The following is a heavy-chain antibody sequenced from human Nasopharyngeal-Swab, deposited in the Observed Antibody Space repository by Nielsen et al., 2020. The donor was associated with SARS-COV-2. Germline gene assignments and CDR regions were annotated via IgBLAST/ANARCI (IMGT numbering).Heavy chain of an antibody. CDR3: AKDWEVDGSGYYDAFDI. J-gene: IGHJ3*02. D-gene: IGHD3-22*01. V-gene: IGHV3-30*18. Sequence: WIRQPPGKGLEWVAVISYDGSNKYYADSVKGRFTISRDNSKNTLYLQMNSLRAEDTAVYYCAKDWEVDGSGYYDAFDIWGQGTMVTVSS. CDR2: ISYDGSNK.